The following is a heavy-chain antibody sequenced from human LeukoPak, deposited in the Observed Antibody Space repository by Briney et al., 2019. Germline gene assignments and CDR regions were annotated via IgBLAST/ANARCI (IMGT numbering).Heavy chain of an antibody. J-gene: IGHJ4*02. V-gene: IGHV5-51*01. Sequence: GESLKISYKCSGYSFTSYWIGWVRQMPGKGLEWMGIIYPGDSDTRYSPSFQGQVTISVDKSISTAYLQWGSLKASDTAIYYCAKIDRQYCSRSSCYALDYWGQGTQVTVSS. CDR1: GYSFTSYW. CDR2: IYPGDSDT. CDR3: AKIDRQYCSRSSCYALDY. D-gene: IGHD2-2*01.